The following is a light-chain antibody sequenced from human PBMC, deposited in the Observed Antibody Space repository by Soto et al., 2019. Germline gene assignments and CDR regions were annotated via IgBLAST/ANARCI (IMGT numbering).Light chain of an antibody. CDR2: DVS. J-gene: IGLJ2*01. CDR3: SSYAGSLVV. CDR1: SSDVGTYNY. Sequence: QSALTQPRSVSGPPGQSVSISCSGTSSDVGTYNYVSWYQQHPGKAPKLMIYDVSKRPSGVPDRFSGSKSGNTASLTISGLQAEDEADYYCSSYAGSLVVFGGGTKLTVL. V-gene: IGLV2-11*01.